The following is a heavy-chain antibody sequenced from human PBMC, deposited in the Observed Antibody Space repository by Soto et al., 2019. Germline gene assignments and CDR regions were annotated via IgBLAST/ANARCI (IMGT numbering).Heavy chain of an antibody. V-gene: IGHV4-4*07. CDR1: GGSISSYY. J-gene: IGHJ6*02. CDR3: ARFPQRGYSLYSGIMDV. Sequence: PSETLSLTCTVSGGSISSYYWNWIRQPAGKGLEWIGRIYSTGATSHNPSLKSRVTMSVDTSKRQFSLTLSSVTAADTAVYYCARFPQRGYSLYSGIMDVWGQGSTVTVSS. D-gene: IGHD5-18*01. CDR2: IYSTGAT.